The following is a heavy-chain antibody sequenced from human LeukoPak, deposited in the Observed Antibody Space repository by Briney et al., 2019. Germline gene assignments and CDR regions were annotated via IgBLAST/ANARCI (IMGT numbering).Heavy chain of an antibody. V-gene: IGHV4-34*01. J-gene: IGHJ5*02. CDR2: IYYSGST. CDR1: GGSFSGYY. CDR3: ARASSGFRFDP. D-gene: IGHD6-19*01. Sequence: SETLSLTCAVYGGSFSGYYWSWIRQPPGKGLEWIGSIYYSGSTYYNPSLKSRVTISVDTSKNQFSLKLSSVTAADTAVYYCARASSGFRFDPWGQGTLVTVSS.